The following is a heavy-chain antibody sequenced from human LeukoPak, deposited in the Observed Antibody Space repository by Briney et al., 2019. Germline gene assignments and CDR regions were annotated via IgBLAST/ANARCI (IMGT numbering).Heavy chain of an antibody. CDR2: ISGSGGST. V-gene: IGHV3-23*01. D-gene: IGHD2-2*01. CDR1: GFTFSSYA. J-gene: IGHJ4*02. Sequence: PGGSLRLSCAASGFTFSSYAMGWVRQAPGKGLEWVSGISGSGGSTYYADSVKGRFTISRDNSKNTLYLQMNSLRAEDTAVYYCAKGVSTSSPSTYFDYWGQGTLVTVSS. CDR3: AKGVSTSSPSTYFDY.